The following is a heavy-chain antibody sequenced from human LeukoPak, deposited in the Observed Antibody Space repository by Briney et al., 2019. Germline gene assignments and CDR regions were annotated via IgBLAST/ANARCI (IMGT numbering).Heavy chain of an antibody. CDR2: ISWNSATI. V-gene: IGHV3-9*01. J-gene: IGHJ3*02. CDR3: AKDREVWGSGEDAFDI. CDR1: GFTFDDYA. Sequence: PGGSLRLSCAASGFTFDDYAMHWVRQAPGKGLEWVSSISWNSATIGYADSVKGRFTISRDNAKNSLYLQMNVLSAEDTAFYYCAKDREVWGSGEDAFDIWGQGTMVTVSS. D-gene: IGHD3-10*01.